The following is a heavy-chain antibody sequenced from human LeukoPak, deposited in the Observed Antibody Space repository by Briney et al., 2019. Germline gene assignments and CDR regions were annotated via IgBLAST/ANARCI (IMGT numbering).Heavy chain of an antibody. CDR2: IYYSGST. CDR3: ASAIGAFYDSSGYYKLDWFDP. J-gene: IGHJ5*02. V-gene: IGHV4-31*03. Sequence: SETLSLTCTVSGGSISSGGYSWSWIRQHPGKGLEWIGYIYYSGSTYYNPSLKSRVTISVDTSKNQFSLKLSSVTAADTAVYYCASAIGAFYDSSGYYKLDWFDPWGQGTLVTVSS. CDR1: GGSISSGGYS. D-gene: IGHD3-22*01.